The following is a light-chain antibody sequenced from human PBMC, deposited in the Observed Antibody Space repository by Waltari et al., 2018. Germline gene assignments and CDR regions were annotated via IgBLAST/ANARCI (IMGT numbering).Light chain of an antibody. CDR2: KSS. CDR3: QQYNDYTWT. J-gene: IGKJ1*01. V-gene: IGKV1-5*03. Sequence: DIQTTQSPSTLSASVGARVTITCRASQSITNWLAWYQQKPGKAPKLLIYKSSSLESGVPSRFSGSGSGTEFTLTISSLQPDDFATYYCQQYNDYTWTFGQGTKVEIK. CDR1: QSITNW.